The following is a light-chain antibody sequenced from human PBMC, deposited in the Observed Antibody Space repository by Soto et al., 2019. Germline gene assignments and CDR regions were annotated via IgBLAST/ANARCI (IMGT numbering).Light chain of an antibody. CDR3: QVWDSTPV. V-gene: IGLV3-9*01. J-gene: IGLJ2*01. CDR2: RDS. CDR1: NIGSKN. Sequence: SYELTQPLSVSVALGQTARITCGGNNIGSKNVHWYQQKPGQAPVLVIHRDSNRPSGIPERFSGSNSGNTATLTISRAQAGDEADYYCQVWDSTPVFGGGTKLTVL.